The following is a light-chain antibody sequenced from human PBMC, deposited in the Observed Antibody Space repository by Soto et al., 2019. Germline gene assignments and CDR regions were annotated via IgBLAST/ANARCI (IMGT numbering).Light chain of an antibody. CDR1: NSDVDDYRY. CDR3: CSYVTTPEI. J-gene: IGLJ1*01. CDR2: GVN. V-gene: IGLV2-11*01. Sequence: VLTQPRSVSGSPGQSLTISCTGTNSDVDDYRYVSWYQQFPGKAPKLVIYGVNQRPSGVPNRFSASNSDNTASLTISGLQAEDEADYYCCSYVTTPEIFGTGTKVTVL.